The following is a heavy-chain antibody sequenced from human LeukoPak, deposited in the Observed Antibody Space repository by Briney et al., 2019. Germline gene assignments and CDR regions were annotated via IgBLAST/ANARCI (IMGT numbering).Heavy chain of an antibody. D-gene: IGHD6-6*01. CDR1: GFTFSSYW. V-gene: IGHV3-74*01. CDR3: VREYSSSSGRAFDM. J-gene: IGHJ3*02. Sequence: PGGSLRLSCAASGFTFSSYWMHWVRQAPGKGLVWVSRISTDGSSTNSADSVKGRLTISRDNAKNTLYLQMNSLRAEDTAVYYCVREYSSSSGRAFDMWGQGTMATVSP. CDR2: ISTDGSST.